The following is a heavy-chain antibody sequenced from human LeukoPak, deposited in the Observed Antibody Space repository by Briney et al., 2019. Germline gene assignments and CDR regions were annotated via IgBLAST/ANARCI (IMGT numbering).Heavy chain of an antibody. J-gene: IGHJ5*02. CDR3: AKDWPRGYSLGWFDP. Sequence: GGSLRLSCAASGFTFSSYAMSWVRQAPGKGLEWVSAISGSGGSTYYADSVKGRFTISRDNSENTLYLQMNSLRAEDTAVYYCAKDWPRGYSLGWFDPWGQGTLVTVSS. CDR1: GFTFSSYA. D-gene: IGHD5-18*01. CDR2: ISGSGGST. V-gene: IGHV3-23*01.